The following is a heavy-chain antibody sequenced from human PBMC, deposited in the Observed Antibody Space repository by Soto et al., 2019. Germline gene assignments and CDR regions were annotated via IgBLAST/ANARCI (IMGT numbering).Heavy chain of an antibody. V-gene: IGHV5-51*01. D-gene: IGHD3-3*01. J-gene: IGHJ6*02. CDR3: ARHAYDFWSGHPNPRYYYGMDV. Sequence: GEALKISCKGSGYSFTSYWIGWVRPMPGKSLEWMGIIYPGDSNTRYSPSLQGQVTISVDKSISTAYLQWSSLKATDTAMYYCARHAYDFWSGHPNPRYYYGMDVWGQGTTVTV. CDR2: IYPGDSNT. CDR1: GYSFTSYW.